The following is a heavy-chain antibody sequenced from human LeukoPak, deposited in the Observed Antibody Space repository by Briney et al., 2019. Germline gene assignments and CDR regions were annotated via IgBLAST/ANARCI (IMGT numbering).Heavy chain of an antibody. CDR1: GFTFSSYW. D-gene: IGHD4-17*01. CDR3: ARAPSDYGDSPWVDY. CDR2: IKQDGSEK. Sequence: GGSLRLSCAASGFTFSSYWMSWVRQAPGKGLEWVANIKQDGSEKYYVDSVKGRFTISRDNAKNSLYLQMNSLRAEDTAVYYCARAPSDYGDSPWVDYWGQGTLVTVSS. V-gene: IGHV3-7*05. J-gene: IGHJ4*02.